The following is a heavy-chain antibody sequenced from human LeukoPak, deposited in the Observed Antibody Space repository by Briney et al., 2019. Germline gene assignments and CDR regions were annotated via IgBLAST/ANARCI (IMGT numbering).Heavy chain of an antibody. CDR3: ATNPPGIAVAGNGNFDY. CDR1: GFTVDHYA. J-gene: IGHJ4*02. D-gene: IGHD6-19*01. Sequence: GGSLRLSCAASGFTVDHYAMHWVRQAPGKGLEWISGITWNSDTIGYADSVKGRFTISRDNAKNSLYLQMNSLRTGDTAFYYCATNPPGIAVAGNGNFDYWGQGTLVTVSS. V-gene: IGHV3-9*01. CDR2: ITWNSDTI.